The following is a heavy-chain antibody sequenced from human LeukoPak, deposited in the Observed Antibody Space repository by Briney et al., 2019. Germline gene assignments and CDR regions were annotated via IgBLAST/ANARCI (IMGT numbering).Heavy chain of an antibody. J-gene: IGHJ4*02. V-gene: IGHV4-31*03. CDR1: GGSISSGGYY. CDR2: IYYSGST. D-gene: IGHD3-22*01. Sequence: SETLSLTCTVSGGSISSGGYYWSWIRQHPGKGLEWIGYIYYSGSTHYNPSLKSRVTISVDTSKNQFSLKLSSVTAADTAVYYCARDSSGLYYFDYWGQGTLVTVSS. CDR3: ARDSSGLYYFDY.